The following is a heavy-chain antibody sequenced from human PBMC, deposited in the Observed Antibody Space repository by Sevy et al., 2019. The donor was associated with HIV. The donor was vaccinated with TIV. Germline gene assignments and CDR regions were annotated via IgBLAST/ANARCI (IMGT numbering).Heavy chain of an antibody. CDR2: IYPGDSDT. D-gene: IGHD3-16*02. CDR1: GYSFTSYW. V-gene: IGHV5-51*01. Sequence: GESLKISCKGSGYSFTSYWIGWVRQMPGKGLEWMGIIYPGDSDTRYSPSFQGQVTISADKPISTAYLQWSSLKASDTAMYYCARQGAFGGVIVRSFDYWGQGTLVTVSS. CDR3: ARQGAFGGVIVRSFDY. J-gene: IGHJ4*02.